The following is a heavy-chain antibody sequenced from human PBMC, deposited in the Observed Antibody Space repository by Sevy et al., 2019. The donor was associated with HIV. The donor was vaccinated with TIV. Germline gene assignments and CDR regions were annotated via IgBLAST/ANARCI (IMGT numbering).Heavy chain of an antibody. Sequence: GGSLRLSCAASEFIFTGYWMNWVRQAPGKGLEWVANIDQDGSDKRYVDSVRGRFTISRENANNFLYLQMSSLRADDTAVYYCARAGGWGNINHSNQILDIWGHGTKVTVSS. D-gene: IGHD3-16*01. CDR1: EFIFTGYW. CDR3: ARAGGWGNINHSNQILDI. V-gene: IGHV3-7*01. CDR2: IDQDGSDK. J-gene: IGHJ3*02.